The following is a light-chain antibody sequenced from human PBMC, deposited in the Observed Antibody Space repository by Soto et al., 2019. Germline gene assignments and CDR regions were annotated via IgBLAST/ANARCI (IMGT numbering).Light chain of an antibody. V-gene: IGKV4-1*01. CDR2: WAS. CDR1: QSLFYSSNNKNY. Sequence: DIVLTQSPDSLAVSLGERATINCKSSQSLFYSSNNKNYLAWYQLKPGQPPKLLIYWASTRESGVPDRFSGSGSGTDFTLTISSLQAEDVALYYCQQYYTTLTFGGGTKVEIK. J-gene: IGKJ4*01. CDR3: QQYYTTLT.